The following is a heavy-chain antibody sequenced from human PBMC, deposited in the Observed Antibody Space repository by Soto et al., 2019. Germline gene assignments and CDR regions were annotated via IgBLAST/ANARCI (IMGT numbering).Heavy chain of an antibody. V-gene: IGHV4-59*01. Sequence: QVQLQESGPGLVKPSETLSLTCTVSGGSISSYYWSWIRQPPGKGLEWIGYIYYSGSTNYNPSPKSRLTTSVATSKNQFSLKLSSVTAADTAVYYCARRYGSAFDIWGQGTMVTVSS. CDR1: GGSISSYY. D-gene: IGHD3-10*01. J-gene: IGHJ3*02. CDR3: ARRYGSAFDI. CDR2: IYYSGST.